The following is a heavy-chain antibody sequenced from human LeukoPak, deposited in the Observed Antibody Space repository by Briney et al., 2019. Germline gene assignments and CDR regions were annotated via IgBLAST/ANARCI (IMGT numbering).Heavy chain of an antibody. CDR1: GGSISSYY. Sequence: SETLSLTCTVSGGSISSYYWSWIRQPPGKGLEWIGDIYYSGSTNYNPSLKSRVTISVDTSKNQFSLKLSSVPAADAAVYYCAREMATRGPTFDYWGQGTLVTVSS. CDR3: AREMATRGPTFDY. J-gene: IGHJ4*02. V-gene: IGHV4-59*01. D-gene: IGHD5-24*01. CDR2: IYYSGST.